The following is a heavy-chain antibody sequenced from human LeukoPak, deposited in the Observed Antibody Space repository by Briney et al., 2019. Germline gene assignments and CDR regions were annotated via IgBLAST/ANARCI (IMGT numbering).Heavy chain of an antibody. Sequence: ASVKVSCKASGYTFTSYDINWVRQATGQGLEWMGWMNPNNGNTGYAQKFQGRVTITRNTSISTAYMELSSLRSEDTAVYYCARGLGCSGGSCYEHFNWFDPWGQGTLVTVSS. CDR3: ARGLGCSGGSCYEHFNWFDP. D-gene: IGHD2-15*01. V-gene: IGHV1-8*03. CDR2: MNPNNGNT. J-gene: IGHJ5*02. CDR1: GYTFTSYD.